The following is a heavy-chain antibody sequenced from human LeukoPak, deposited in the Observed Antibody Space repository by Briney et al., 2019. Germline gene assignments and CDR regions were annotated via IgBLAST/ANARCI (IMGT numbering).Heavy chain of an antibody. Sequence: GGSLRLSCAASGFTFSSSAMSWVRQAPGKGLEWVSAISNNGGYTYYADSVQGRFTISRDNSKGTLCLQMNSLRAEDTGVYYCAKQLGYCSDGSCYFPYWGQGTLVTVSS. CDR3: AKQLGYCSDGSCYFPY. J-gene: IGHJ4*02. CDR1: GFTFSSSA. V-gene: IGHV3-23*01. D-gene: IGHD2-15*01. CDR2: ISNNGGYT.